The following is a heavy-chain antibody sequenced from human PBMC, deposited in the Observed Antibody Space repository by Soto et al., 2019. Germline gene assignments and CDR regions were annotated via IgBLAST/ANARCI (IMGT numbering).Heavy chain of an antibody. CDR1: GFTFSSYG. J-gene: IGHJ6*02. V-gene: IGHV3-30*18. D-gene: IGHD3-22*01. CDR3: AKDRRDSSGTCSRCFGMDV. CDR2: ISNDGSIQ. Sequence: QVQLMESGGSVLQPGRSLRLSCAASGFTFSSYGMHWVRQAPGKGLEWVTIISNDGSIQYYGDSVKGRFTVSRDNSKTTLFLEMTSLTAEDTATYYCAKDRRDSSGTCSRCFGMDVWGQGTTVTVSS.